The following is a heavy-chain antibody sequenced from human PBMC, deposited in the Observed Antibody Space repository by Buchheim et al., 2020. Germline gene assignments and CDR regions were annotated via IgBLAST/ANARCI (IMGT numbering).Heavy chain of an antibody. Sequence: EVQMLGSGGLLVQPGGSLRLSCAASGFTFSAYAMTWVRQTPGKGLEWVSTISGGSTYYADSVQGRFTISRDNSKNTLHLQMNSLRAEDTAVYYCVKASGNTWGGAFDYWPQGTL. J-gene: IGHJ4*02. CDR2: ISGGST. D-gene: IGHD7-27*01. V-gene: IGHV3-23*01. CDR3: VKASGNTWGGAFDY. CDR1: GFTFSAYA.